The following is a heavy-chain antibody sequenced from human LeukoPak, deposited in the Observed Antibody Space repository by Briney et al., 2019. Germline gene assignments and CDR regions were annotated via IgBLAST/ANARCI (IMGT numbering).Heavy chain of an antibody. V-gene: IGHV4-30-2*01. CDR1: GGSISSGGYS. J-gene: IGHJ3*02. D-gene: IGHD3-10*02. CDR2: IYHSGST. Sequence: SQTLSLTCAVSGGSISSGGYSWSWIRQPPGKGLEWIGYIYHSGSTYYNPSLKSRVTISVDRSKNQFSLKPSSVTAADTAVYYCARVNLFSAFDIWGQGTMVTVSS. CDR3: ARVNLFSAFDI.